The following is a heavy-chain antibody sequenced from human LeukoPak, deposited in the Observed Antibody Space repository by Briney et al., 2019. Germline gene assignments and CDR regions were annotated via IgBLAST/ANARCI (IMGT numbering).Heavy chain of an antibody. Sequence: GGSLRLSCAASGFTFSSSAIHWVRQASGKGLEWVGRIRSKANSYATAYAASVKGRFTISRDDSKNTAYLQMNSLKIEDTAVYYCTSYDYYYDSSGYYPFDYWGQGSLVTVSS. CDR3: TSYDYYYDSSGYYPFDY. CDR2: IRSKANSYAT. V-gene: IGHV3-73*01. CDR1: GFTFSSSA. D-gene: IGHD3-22*01. J-gene: IGHJ4*02.